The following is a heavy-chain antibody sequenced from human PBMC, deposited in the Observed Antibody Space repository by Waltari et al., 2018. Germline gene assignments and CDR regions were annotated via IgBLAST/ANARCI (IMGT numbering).Heavy chain of an antibody. V-gene: IGHV3-74*01. CDR2: INVYGSET. Sequence: DVKMVESGGGLVQPEGSLRLSCTGAGFTFNKYLMHWVCPAPGKGPEWISRINVYGSETGYADSVRGRFTISRDNVKRTLFLQMNSLRVDDTAVYFCARVTLLRGAHWGQGTLVTVSS. CDR3: ARVTLLRGAH. J-gene: IGHJ1*01. D-gene: IGHD3-10*01. CDR1: GFTFNKYL.